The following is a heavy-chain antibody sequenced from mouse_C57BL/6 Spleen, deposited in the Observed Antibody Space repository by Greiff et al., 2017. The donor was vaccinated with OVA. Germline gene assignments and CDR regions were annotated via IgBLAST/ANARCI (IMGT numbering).Heavy chain of an antibody. V-gene: IGHV1-82*01. Sequence: VQLQQSGPELVKPGDSVKISCKASGYAFSSSWMTWVKQRPGKGLEWIGRIYPGDGDTNYNGKFKGKATLTADKSSSTAYMQLSSLTSEDTAVYYFARIYYDSGYEDYGGQGTAVTVSS. CDR3: ARIYYDSGYEDY. D-gene: IGHD1-1*01. J-gene: IGHJ4*01. CDR1: GYAFSSSW. CDR2: IYPGDGDT.